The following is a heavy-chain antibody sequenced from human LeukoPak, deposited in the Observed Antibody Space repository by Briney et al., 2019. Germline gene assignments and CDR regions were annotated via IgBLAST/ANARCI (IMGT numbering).Heavy chain of an antibody. D-gene: IGHD6-13*01. Sequence: GGSLRLSCAASGFTFSSYAMSWVRQAPGRGLEWVSAISGSGGSTHYADSEKGRFTISRDNSKNTLYLQMNSLRGEDTAVYYCAKDRAESQHLVRYFDYWGQGTLVTVSS. CDR3: AKDRAESQHLVRYFDY. V-gene: IGHV3-23*01. J-gene: IGHJ4*02. CDR1: GFTFSSYA. CDR2: ISGSGGST.